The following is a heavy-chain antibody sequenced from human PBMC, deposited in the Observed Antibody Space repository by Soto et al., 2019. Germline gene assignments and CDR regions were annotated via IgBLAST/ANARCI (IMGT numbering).Heavy chain of an antibody. D-gene: IGHD6-25*01. V-gene: IGHV2-5*01. Sequence: QITLKESGPTLVKPTQTLTLTCTFSGFSLTTSGVSVGWIRQPPGKALEWLASIYWNDDKRYSPSLKRRLTLTKDNSKKQVVLTMTNMDPVDTATYYFAYRVGSRGSFDYWGQGTLVTVSS. CDR1: GFSLTTSGVS. J-gene: IGHJ4*02. CDR2: IYWNDDK. CDR3: AYRVGSRGSFDY.